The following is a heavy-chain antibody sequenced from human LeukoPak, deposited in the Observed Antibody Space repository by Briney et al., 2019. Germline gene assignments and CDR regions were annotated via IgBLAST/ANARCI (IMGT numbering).Heavy chain of an antibody. CDR1: GGSISSYY. D-gene: IGHD3-16*02. J-gene: IGHJ4*02. V-gene: IGHV4-59*01. CDR3: ARGSPLRLGELSLYRDFDY. Sequence: PSETLSLTCSVSGGSISSYYWNWIRQSPGKGLEWIGYIYYSGSTDYNPSLKRRVTISLDTSKNQFSLKVSSVTAADTAVYYCARGSPLRLGELSLYRDFDYWGRGTLVTVSS. CDR2: IYYSGST.